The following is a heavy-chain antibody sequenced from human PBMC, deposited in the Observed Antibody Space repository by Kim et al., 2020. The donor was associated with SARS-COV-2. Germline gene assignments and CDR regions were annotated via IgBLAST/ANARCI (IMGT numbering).Heavy chain of an antibody. D-gene: IGHD4-17*01. CDR3: ARDIGYPLRYSDY. V-gene: IGHV3-48*03. Sequence: YADSVKGRFTIARDNAKNSLYLQMNSLRAEDTAVYYCARDIGYPLRYSDYWGQGTLVTVSS. J-gene: IGHJ4*02.